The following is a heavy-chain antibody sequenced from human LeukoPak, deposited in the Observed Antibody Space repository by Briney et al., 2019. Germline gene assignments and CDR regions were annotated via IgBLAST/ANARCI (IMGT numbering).Heavy chain of an antibody. V-gene: IGHV3-23*01. D-gene: IGHD3-22*01. CDR2: ISESDGST. Sequence: GGSLRLSCAASGSTFSRYAMSWVRQAPGKGLEWLSAISESDGSTYYADSVKGRFTISRDNSKDTLYLQMSSVRVDDTAVYYCARDRGRYYDSRGFYWGYYFDSWGQGILVTVST. J-gene: IGHJ4*02. CDR1: GSTFSRYA. CDR3: ARDRGRYYDSRGFYWGYYFDS.